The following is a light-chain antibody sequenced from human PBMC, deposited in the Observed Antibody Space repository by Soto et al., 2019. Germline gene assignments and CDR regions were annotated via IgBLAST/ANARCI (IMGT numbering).Light chain of an antibody. CDR3: QQYNSWPPYT. CDR2: GAS. J-gene: IGKJ2*01. CDR1: QSVSSN. V-gene: IGKV3-15*01. Sequence: EIVMTQSPATLSVSPGERATLSCRASQSVSSNLAWYQQKPGQAPRLLIYGASTRATGIPARFSGSGSGTEFTLTISSLQSEDFALYYCQQYNSWPPYTFGQGNKLEIK.